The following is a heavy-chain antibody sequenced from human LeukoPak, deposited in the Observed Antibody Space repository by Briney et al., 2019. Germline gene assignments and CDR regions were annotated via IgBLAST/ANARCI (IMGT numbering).Heavy chain of an antibody. J-gene: IGHJ4*02. D-gene: IGHD5-18*01. V-gene: IGHV4-34*01. CDR1: GGAFSGYY. CDR2: INHSGST. CDR3: ARRGWWIQPIDY. Sequence: PSETLCLTCAVSGGAFSGYYWSWIRQPPGKGLEWIVEINHSGSTNYNPSLKSRVTISVDTSKNQFSLKLSSVTAADTAVYYCARRGWWIQPIDYWGQGTLVTVSS.